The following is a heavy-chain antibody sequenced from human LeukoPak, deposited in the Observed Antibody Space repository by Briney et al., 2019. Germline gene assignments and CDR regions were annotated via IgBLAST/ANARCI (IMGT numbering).Heavy chain of an antibody. CDR3: ASGYDFWSSAGDDDY. CDR1: GFTFSSYA. CDR2: ISGTGGST. V-gene: IGHV3-23*01. Sequence: PGGSLRLSCAASGFTFSSYALNWVRQAPGKGLEWVSAISGTGGSTHYADSVKGRFTISRDNAKNSLYLQMNSLRAEDTAVYYCASGYDFWSSAGDDDYWGQGTLVTVSS. D-gene: IGHD3-3*01. J-gene: IGHJ4*02.